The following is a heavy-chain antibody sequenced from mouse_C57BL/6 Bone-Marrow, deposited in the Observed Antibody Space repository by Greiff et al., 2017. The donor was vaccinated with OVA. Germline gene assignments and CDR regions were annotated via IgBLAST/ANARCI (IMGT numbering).Heavy chain of an antibody. CDR3: ASLYYYGSSYGYFDV. J-gene: IGHJ1*03. V-gene: IGHV2-6*01. D-gene: IGHD1-1*01. CDR1: GFSLTSYG. Sequence: QVQLKESGPGLVAPSQSLSITCTVSGFSLTSYGVDWVRQSPGKGLEWLGVIWGVGSTHYNSALKSRLSISKDNSKSQVFLKMNSLQTDDTAMYYCASLYYYGSSYGYFDVWGTGTTVTVSS. CDR2: IWGVGST.